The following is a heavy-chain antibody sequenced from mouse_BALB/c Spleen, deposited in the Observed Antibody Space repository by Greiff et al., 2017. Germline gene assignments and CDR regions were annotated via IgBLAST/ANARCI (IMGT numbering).Heavy chain of an antibody. J-gene: IGHJ3*01. CDR2: INPGSGGT. CDR3: AREGITTASWFAY. V-gene: IGHV1-54*01. CDR1: GYAFTNYL. Sequence: VQLVESGAELVRPGTSVKVSCKASGYAFTNYLIEWVKQRPGQGLEWIGVINPGSGGTNYNEKFKGKATLTADKSSSTAYMQLSSLTSDDSAVYFCAREGITTASWFAYWGQGTLVTVSA. D-gene: IGHD1-2*01.